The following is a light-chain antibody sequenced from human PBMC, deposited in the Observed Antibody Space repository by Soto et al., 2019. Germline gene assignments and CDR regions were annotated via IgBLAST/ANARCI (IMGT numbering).Light chain of an antibody. CDR2: DVS. Sequence: QSALTQPASVSGSPGQSITISCTGTSSDVGGYNHVSWYQQHPGKAPKLMIYDVSNRPSGVSNRFSGSKSGNTASLTISGLQAEDEAAYYCSSYTSSSTRVFGGGTQRTVL. CDR1: SSDVGGYNH. CDR3: SSYTSSSTRV. V-gene: IGLV2-14*01. J-gene: IGLJ2*01.